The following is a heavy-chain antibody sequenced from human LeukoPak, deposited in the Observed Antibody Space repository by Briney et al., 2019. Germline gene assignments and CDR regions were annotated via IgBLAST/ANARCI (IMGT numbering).Heavy chain of an antibody. D-gene: IGHD6-19*01. Sequence: PGESLRLSCAASGFTFSSYAMSWVRQAPGKGLEWVSAISGSGGSTYYADSVKGRFTISRDNSKNTLYLQMNSLRAEDTAVYYCANLYSSGWYIFDYWGQGTLVTVSS. CDR3: ANLYSSGWYIFDY. CDR1: GFTFSSYA. V-gene: IGHV3-23*01. CDR2: ISGSGGST. J-gene: IGHJ4*02.